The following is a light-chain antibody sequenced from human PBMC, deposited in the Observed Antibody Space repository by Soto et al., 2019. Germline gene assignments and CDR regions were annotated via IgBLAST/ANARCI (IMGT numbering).Light chain of an antibody. CDR3: QQYNNWPRT. Sequence: EMVMTQSPATLSVSPGERATLSCMASQSLTSNLAWYQQKPGQAPRLLIHGASTRATGFPARFSGSGSGTEFTLTISSLQSEDFAVYYCQQYNNWPRTFGQGTKVDIK. J-gene: IGKJ1*01. CDR2: GAS. CDR1: QSLTSN. V-gene: IGKV3-15*01.